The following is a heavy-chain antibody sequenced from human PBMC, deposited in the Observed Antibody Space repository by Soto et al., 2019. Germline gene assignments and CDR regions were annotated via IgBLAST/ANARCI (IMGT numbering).Heavy chain of an antibody. CDR3: ARELDSFSTSADYYYFGLDV. CDR2: ISHDGSYR. J-gene: IGHJ6*02. CDR1: GFAFNSFG. V-gene: IGHV3-30*03. D-gene: IGHD6-6*01. Sequence: EQLVESGGGVVQPGRSLRLSCAASGFAFNSFGMHWVRQAPGKGLESMAVISHDGSYRYYEESVMGRYTISRDNSKNTLYLQVDSLRPEDTGVYYCARELDSFSTSADYYYFGLDVWGQGTTVTVSS.